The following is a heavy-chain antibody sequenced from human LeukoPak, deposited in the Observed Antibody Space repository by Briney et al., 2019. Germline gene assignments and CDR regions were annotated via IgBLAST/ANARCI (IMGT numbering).Heavy chain of an antibody. CDR2: ISYDGSNK. CDR3: ASGSIAAPPLDY. J-gene: IGHJ4*02. CDR1: GFTFSSYG. Sequence: GRSLRLSCAASGFTFSSYGMHWVRQAPAKGLEWVAVISYDGSNKYYADSVKGRFTISRDNSKNTLYLQMNSLRAEDTAVYYCASGSIAAPPLDYWGQGTLVTVSS. V-gene: IGHV3-30*03. D-gene: IGHD6-6*01.